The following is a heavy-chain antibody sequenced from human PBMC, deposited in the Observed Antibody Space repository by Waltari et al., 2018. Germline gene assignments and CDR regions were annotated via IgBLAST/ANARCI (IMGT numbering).Heavy chain of an antibody. V-gene: IGHV4-34*01. D-gene: IGHD4-17*01. CDR1: GGSFSGYY. CDR3: ARVTTVTHNWFDP. J-gene: IGHJ5*02. CDR2: INHSGST. Sequence: QVQLQQWGAGLLKPSETLSLTCAVYGGSFSGYYWSWIRQPPGKGLEWIGEINHSGSTNYNPSLKSRVTISVDTSKNQFSLKLSSVTAADTAVYYCARVTTVTHNWFDPWGQGTLVTVSS.